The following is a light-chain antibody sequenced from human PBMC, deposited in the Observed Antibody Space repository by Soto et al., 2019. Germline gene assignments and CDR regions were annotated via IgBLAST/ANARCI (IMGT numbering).Light chain of an antibody. CDR2: GAS. CDR1: QSVSSSY. V-gene: IGKV3-20*01. CDR3: HQYGSLPFT. J-gene: IGKJ3*01. Sequence: ETVLTQSPGTLSLSPGERATLSCRASQSVSSSYLAWHQQKPGQAPRLLIYGASSRATGIPDRFSGSGSGTDFTLTISRLEREDFAVYYCHQYGSLPFTFGPGTKVDIK.